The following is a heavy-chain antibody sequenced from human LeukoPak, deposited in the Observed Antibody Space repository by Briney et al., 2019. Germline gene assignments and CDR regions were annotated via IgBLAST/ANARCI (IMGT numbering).Heavy chain of an antibody. D-gene: IGHD5-24*01. V-gene: IGHV3-7*01. J-gene: IGHJ4*02. CDR2: IKQDGSEK. CDR1: GFTFTSHW. CDR3: ASGSGWVQIY. Sequence: GSLRLSCAASGFTFTSHWMNWVRQAPGKGLEWVANIKQDGSEKYYVDSVKGRFTISRDNAKNSLYLQMNSLRAEDTAVYYCASGSGWVQIYWGQGILVTVSS.